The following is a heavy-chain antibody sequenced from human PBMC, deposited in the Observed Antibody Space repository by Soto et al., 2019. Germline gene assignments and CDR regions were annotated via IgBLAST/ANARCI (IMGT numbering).Heavy chain of an antibody. V-gene: IGHV1-8*01. CDR3: ARRVAGIAAAGTSYYYYYYMDV. CDR2: MNPNSGNT. J-gene: IGHJ6*03. Sequence: VKVSCKASGYTFTSYDINWVRQATGRGLEWMGWMNPNSGNTGYAQKFQGRVTMTRNTSISTAYMELSSLRSEDTAVYYCARRVAGIAAAGTSYYYYYYMDVWGQGTTVTVSS. D-gene: IGHD6-13*01. CDR1: GYTFTSYD.